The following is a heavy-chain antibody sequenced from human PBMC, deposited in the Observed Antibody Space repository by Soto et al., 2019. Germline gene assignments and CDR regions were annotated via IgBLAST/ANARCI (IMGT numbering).Heavy chain of an antibody. CDR3: AKDIYYFDY. Sequence: PSETLSLTCAVSGGSTRSSNWWSWVRQPPGKGLEWIGEIYHSGSTNYNPSLESRVTISVDKSKNQFSLNLSSLTAADTAVYYCAKDIYYFDYWGQGILVTVSS. CDR1: GGSTRSSNW. J-gene: IGHJ4*02. D-gene: IGHD2-21*01. CDR2: IYHSGST. V-gene: IGHV4-4*02.